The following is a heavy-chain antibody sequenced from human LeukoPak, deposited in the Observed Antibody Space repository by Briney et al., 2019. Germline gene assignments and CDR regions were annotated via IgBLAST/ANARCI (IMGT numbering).Heavy chain of an antibody. CDR3: ARSRKGYQLLSTNRDYYYMDV. D-gene: IGHD2-2*01. V-gene: IGHV3-48*03. CDR2: ITNTKSTI. J-gene: IGHJ6*03. Sequence: GGSLRLSCAASGFTFSSYEMNWVRQSPGKGLEWVSFITNTKSTIYYADSVKGRFTISRDNAKNSLYLQMNGLRAEDTAVYYCARSRKGYQLLSTNRDYYYMDVWGRGTTVTVSS. CDR1: GFTFSSYE.